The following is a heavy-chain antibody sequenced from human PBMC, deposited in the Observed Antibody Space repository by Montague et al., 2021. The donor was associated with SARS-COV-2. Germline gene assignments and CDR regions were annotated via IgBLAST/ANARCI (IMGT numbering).Heavy chain of an antibody. V-gene: IGHV3-74*01. CDR2: INTDGSNS. Sequence: SLRLSCAASGFSFSDYWMHWVRQAPGKGLEWVSRINTDGSNSYYTDSVKGRFTISRDNAKNTLYLQMNSLRAEDTAVYYCAREPGSVDGMDAWGQGTTITVSS. CDR1: GFSFSDYW. J-gene: IGHJ6*02. CDR3: AREPGSVDGMDA. D-gene: IGHD4-23*01.